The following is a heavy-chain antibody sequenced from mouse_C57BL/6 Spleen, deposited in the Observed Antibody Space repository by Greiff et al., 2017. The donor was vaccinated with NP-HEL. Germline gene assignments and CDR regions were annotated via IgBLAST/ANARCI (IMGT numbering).Heavy chain of an antibody. J-gene: IGHJ2*01. D-gene: IGHD2-13*01. CDR1: GFTFSSYA. Sequence: DVMLVESGGGLVKPGGSLKLSCAASGFTFSSYAMSWVRQTPEKRLEWVATISDGGSYTYYPDNVKGRFTISRDNAKNNLYLQMSHLKSEDTAMYYCARDGGDWAHDYWGQGTTLTVSS. V-gene: IGHV5-4*01. CDR3: ARDGGDWAHDY. CDR2: ISDGGSYT.